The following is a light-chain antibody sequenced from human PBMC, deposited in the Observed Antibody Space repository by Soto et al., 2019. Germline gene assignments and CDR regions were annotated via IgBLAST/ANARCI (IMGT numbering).Light chain of an antibody. CDR1: SSNIGNNP. Sequence: QSVLTQPPSVSAAPGQKVTISCSGSSSNIGNNPVCWYQQLPGTAPKLLIYDNNKRPSGIPDRFSGSRSGTSATLGITGLQTGDEADYYCGTWDSSLSAGVFGGGTKRTVL. V-gene: IGLV1-51*01. CDR3: GTWDSSLSAGV. J-gene: IGLJ3*02. CDR2: DNN.